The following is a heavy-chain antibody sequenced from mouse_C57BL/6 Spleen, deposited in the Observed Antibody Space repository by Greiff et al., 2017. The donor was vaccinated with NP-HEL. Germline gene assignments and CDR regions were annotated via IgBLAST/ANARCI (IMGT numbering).Heavy chain of an antibody. CDR2: ISSGGSDT. J-gene: IGHJ2*01. Sequence: EVQRVESGGDLVKPGGSLKLSCAASGFTFSSYGMPWVRQTPDKRLEWVATISSGGSDTNYPDSVKGRFTISRDNAKNTLYLQMSSLKSEDTAMYYCARREGYDGGYWGQGTTLTVSS. CDR3: ARREGYDGGY. V-gene: IGHV5-6*01. CDR1: GFTFSSYG. D-gene: IGHD2-2*01.